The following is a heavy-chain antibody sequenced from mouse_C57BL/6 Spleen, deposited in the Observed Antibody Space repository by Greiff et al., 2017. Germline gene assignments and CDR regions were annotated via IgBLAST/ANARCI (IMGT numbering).Heavy chain of an antibody. V-gene: IGHV1-18*01. CDR3: ARREGLYYGSSPFAY. Sequence: SGPELVKPGASVKIPCKASGYTFTDYNMDWVKQSHGKSLEWIGDINPNNGGTIYNQKFKGKATLTVDKSSSTAYMELRSLTSEDTAVYYCARREGLYYGSSPFAYWGQGTLVTVSA. J-gene: IGHJ3*01. CDR1: GYTFTDYN. CDR2: INPNNGGT. D-gene: IGHD1-1*01.